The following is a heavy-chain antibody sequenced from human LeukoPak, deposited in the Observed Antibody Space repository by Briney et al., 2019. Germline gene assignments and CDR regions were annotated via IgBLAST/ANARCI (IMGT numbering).Heavy chain of an antibody. Sequence: GGSLRLSCAASGLTFTNSSMDWVRQAPGKGLEWLSSISSRSDYVYYADSVRGRFTVSRDNAENSLYLRMDSLRPEDTAVYSCARSGWTNWSDPWGPGTLVTVSS. D-gene: IGHD2-8*01. CDR3: ARSGWTNWSDP. CDR2: ISSRSDYV. CDR1: GLTFTNSS. V-gene: IGHV3-21*01. J-gene: IGHJ5*02.